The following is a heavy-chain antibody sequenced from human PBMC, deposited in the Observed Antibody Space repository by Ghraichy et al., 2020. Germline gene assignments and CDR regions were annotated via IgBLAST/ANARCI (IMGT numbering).Heavy chain of an antibody. CDR1: GFTFSNYW. CDR2: INKDGMAQ. J-gene: IGHJ4*02. CDR3: AGARYDFGEGAY. Sequence: GGSLRLSCAASGFTFSNYWMTWLRQAPGKGLEWVVNINKDGMAQFYADSVEGRFTISRDNSKNSVYLQMSSLRSDDTALYYCAGARYDFGEGAYWGQGTLVTVSS. V-gene: IGHV3-7*02. D-gene: IGHD2/OR15-2a*01.